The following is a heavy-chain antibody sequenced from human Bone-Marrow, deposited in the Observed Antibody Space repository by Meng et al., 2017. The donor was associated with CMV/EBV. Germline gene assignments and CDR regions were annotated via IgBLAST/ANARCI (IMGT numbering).Heavy chain of an antibody. J-gene: IGHJ4*02. CDR1: GYTFTSYG. CDR3: ARGRVNAVAAMGTTPPGDY. V-gene: IGHV1-18*01. CDR2: ISAYNGNT. D-gene: IGHD6-13*01. Sequence: ASVKVSCKASGYTFTSYGISWVRQAPGQGLEWMGWISAYNGNTNYAQKFQGRVTMTTDTSTSTAYMELRSLRSDDTAVYYCARGRVNAVAAMGTTPPGDYWGQGTLVTVSS.